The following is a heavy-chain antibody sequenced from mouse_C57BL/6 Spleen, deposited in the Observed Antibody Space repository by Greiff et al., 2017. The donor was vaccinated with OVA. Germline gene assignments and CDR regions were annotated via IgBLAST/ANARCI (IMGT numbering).Heavy chain of an antibody. Sequence: VQLQQPGAELVMPGASVKLSCKASGYTFTSYWMHWVKQRPGQGLEWIGEIDPSDSYTNYNQKFKGKSTLTVDKSSSTAYMQLSSLTSEDSAVYYCARQDRIAYWGQGTLVTVSA. CDR1: GYTFTSYW. J-gene: IGHJ3*01. CDR2: IDPSDSYT. V-gene: IGHV1-69*01. CDR3: ARQDRIAY.